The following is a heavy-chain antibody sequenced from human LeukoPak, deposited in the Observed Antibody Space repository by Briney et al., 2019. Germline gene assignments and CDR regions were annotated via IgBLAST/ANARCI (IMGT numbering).Heavy chain of an antibody. CDR3: ARGISYSYGYYFDY. CDR2: ISAYNGNT. J-gene: IGHJ4*02. CDR1: GYTFTSYG. Sequence: ASVKVSCKASGYTFTSYGISWVRQAPGQGLEWMGWISAYNGNTNYAQNLQGRVTMTTDTSTSTAYMGLRSLRSDDTAVYYCARGISYSYGYYFDYWGQGTLVTVSS. D-gene: IGHD5-18*01. V-gene: IGHV1-18*01.